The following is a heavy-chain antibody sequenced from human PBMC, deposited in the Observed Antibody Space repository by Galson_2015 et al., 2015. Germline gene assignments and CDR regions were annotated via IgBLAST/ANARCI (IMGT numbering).Heavy chain of an antibody. D-gene: IGHD6-13*01. CDR2: IYPGDSDT. CDR3: ARGGRVGYSSSFIPDAFDI. V-gene: IGHV5-51*01. Sequence: QSGAEVKKPGESLKISCKGSGYSFTSYWIGWVRQMPGKGLEWMGIIYPGDSDTRYSPSFQGQVTISADKSISTAYLQWSSLKASDTAMYYCARGGRVGYSSSFIPDAFDIWGQGTMVTVSS. CDR1: GYSFTSYW. J-gene: IGHJ3*02.